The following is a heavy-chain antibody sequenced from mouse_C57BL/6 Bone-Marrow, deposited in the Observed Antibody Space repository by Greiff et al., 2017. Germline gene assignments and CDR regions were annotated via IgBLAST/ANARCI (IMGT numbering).Heavy chain of an antibody. CDR3: ARRLRRHAMDY. V-gene: IGHV1-80*01. Sequence: VQLQQPGAELVKPGASVKISCKASGYAFTSYWMNWVKQRPGKGLEWIGQIYPGDGDTNYNGKFKGKATLTVDKSSSTAYMQLSSLTSEDSAVYFCARRLRRHAMDYWGQGTSVTVSS. CDR1: GYAFTSYW. CDR2: IYPGDGDT. J-gene: IGHJ4*01. D-gene: IGHD2-4*01.